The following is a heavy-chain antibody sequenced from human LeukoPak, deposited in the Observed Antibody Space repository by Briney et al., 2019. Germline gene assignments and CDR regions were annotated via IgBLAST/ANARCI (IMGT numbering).Heavy chain of an antibody. CDR3: AKDLPDSWIYDYVWGSYRYSFDY. Sequence: GGSLRLSCAASGFTFSSYAMHWVRQAPGKGLEWVAVISYDGSNKYYADSVKGRFTISRDNSKNTLYLQMNSLRAEDTAVYYCAKDLPDSWIYDYVWGSYRYSFDYWGQGTLVTVSS. CDR2: ISYDGSNK. CDR1: GFTFSSYA. V-gene: IGHV3-30*04. J-gene: IGHJ4*02. D-gene: IGHD3-16*02.